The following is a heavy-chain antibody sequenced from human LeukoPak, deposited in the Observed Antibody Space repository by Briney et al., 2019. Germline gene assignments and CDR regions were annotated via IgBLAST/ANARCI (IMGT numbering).Heavy chain of an antibody. CDR1: GFTFTRYW. CDR2: INTDGSIT. V-gene: IGHV3-74*01. D-gene: IGHD6-13*01. Sequence: GGSLRLSCAVSGFTFTRYWMHWVRQAPGKGLVWVSRINTDGSITTYADSVKGRFTISRDNAKNTLYLQMNGLRAEDTAVYYCANAPTTNVAAASDFWGQGTLVTVSS. CDR3: ANAPTTNVAAASDF. J-gene: IGHJ4*02.